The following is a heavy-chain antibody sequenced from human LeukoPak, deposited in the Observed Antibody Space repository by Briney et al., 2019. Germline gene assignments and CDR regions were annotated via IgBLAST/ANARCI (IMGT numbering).Heavy chain of an antibody. CDR1: GFTLRSYW. D-gene: IGHD5-24*01. Sequence: PGGSLRLSCTASGFTLRSYWMKWVRQAPGKGLEWVANIKQDGSEKYYVDSVKGRFTISRDNPKKSLYLQMNSLRAEDTAVYYCARETELAKLDYWGQGTLVTVSS. CDR3: ARETELAKLDY. J-gene: IGHJ4*02. V-gene: IGHV3-7*04. CDR2: IKQDGSEK.